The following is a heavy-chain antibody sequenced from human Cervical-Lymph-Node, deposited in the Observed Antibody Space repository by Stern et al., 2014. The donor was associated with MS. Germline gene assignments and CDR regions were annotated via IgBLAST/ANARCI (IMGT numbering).Heavy chain of an antibody. D-gene: IGHD3-10*01. CDR1: GHPRSELA. CDR3: ATDRGVK. V-gene: IGHV1-24*01. CDR2: VGPEDCET. J-gene: IGHJ1*01. Sequence: VQLVESGAEVKKPGASVPVSCNVSGHPRSELAIHWLRQLPTSGLEWLGQVGPEDCETVYAQRLQGRLTMTEDPTTGTAFMTLTALTSDDTAVYYCATDRGVKWGPGTLVAVSS.